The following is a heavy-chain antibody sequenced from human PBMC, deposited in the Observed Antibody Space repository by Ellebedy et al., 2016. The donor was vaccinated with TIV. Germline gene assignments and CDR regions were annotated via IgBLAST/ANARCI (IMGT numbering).Heavy chain of an antibody. CDR2: ISAYNGNT. CDR1: GYTFTSYG. V-gene: IGHV1-18*01. CDR3: ASMTTVVSPPLDV. Sequence: ASVKVSXXASGYTFTSYGISWVRQAPGQGLEWMGWISAYNGNTNYAQKLQGRVTMTTDTSTSTAYMELRSLRSDDTAVYYCASMTTVVSPPLDVWGKGTTVTVSS. D-gene: IGHD4-23*01. J-gene: IGHJ6*04.